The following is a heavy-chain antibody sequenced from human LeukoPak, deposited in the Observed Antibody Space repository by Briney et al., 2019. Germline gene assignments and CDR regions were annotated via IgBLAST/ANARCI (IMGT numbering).Heavy chain of an antibody. CDR1: GFTFSSYS. CDR2: ISSSSSTI. V-gene: IGHV3-48*04. J-gene: IGHJ4*02. CDR3: AKDLLLYYDSSGLDY. D-gene: IGHD3-22*01. Sequence: GGSLRLSCAASGFTFSSYSMNWVRQAPGKGLEWVSYISSSSSTIYYADSVKGRFTISRDNAKNSLYLQMNSLRAEDTAVYYCAKDLLLYYDSSGLDYWGQGTLVTVSS.